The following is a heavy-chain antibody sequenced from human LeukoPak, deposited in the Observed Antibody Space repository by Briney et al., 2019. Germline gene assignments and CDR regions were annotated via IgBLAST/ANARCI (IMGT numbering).Heavy chain of an antibody. Sequence: GGSLRLSCAASGFTFSSYAMSWVRQAPGKGLEWVSDISGSGGSTYYADSVKGRFTISRDNSKNTLYLQMNNLRAEDTAVYYCAKGPYYYDTSGYYGPRHFDYWGQGTLVTVSS. CDR2: ISGSGGST. D-gene: IGHD3-22*01. J-gene: IGHJ4*02. V-gene: IGHV3-23*01. CDR1: GFTFSSYA. CDR3: AKGPYYYDTSGYYGPRHFDY.